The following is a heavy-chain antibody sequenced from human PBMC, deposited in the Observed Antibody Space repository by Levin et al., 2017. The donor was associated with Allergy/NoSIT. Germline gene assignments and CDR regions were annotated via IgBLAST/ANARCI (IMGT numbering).Heavy chain of an antibody. CDR1: GFTFSSFW. Sequence: GGSLRLSCAASGFTFSSFWMTWVRQAPGKGLEWVANIKQDGSAKNYVYSVKGRFTIYRDNAKSSTDLQMNSLMDEDTAVYYCARLPDSGWFLAWGHGTLVTVSS. CDR2: IKQDGSAK. V-gene: IGHV3-7*04. CDR3: ARLPDSGWFLA. J-gene: IGHJ5*01. D-gene: IGHD6-19*01.